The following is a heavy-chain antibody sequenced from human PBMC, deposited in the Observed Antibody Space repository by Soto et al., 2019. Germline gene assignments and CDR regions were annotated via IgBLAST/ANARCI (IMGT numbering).Heavy chain of an antibody. D-gene: IGHD3-16*02. CDR2: IYYSGST. CDR3: ARVGDDYVWGSYRALYYFDY. J-gene: IGHJ4*02. CDR1: GGSISSGDYY. V-gene: IGHV4-30-4*01. Sequence: QVQLQESGPGLVKPSQTLSLTCTVSGGSISSGDYYWSWIRQPPGKGLEWIGYIYYSGSTYYNPSLKSRVTISVDTSKNQFSLKLSSVTAADTAVYYCARVGDDYVWGSYRALYYFDYWGQGTLVTVSS.